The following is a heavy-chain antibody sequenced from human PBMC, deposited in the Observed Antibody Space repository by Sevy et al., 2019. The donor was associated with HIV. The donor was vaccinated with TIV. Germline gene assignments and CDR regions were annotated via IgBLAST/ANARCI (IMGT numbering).Heavy chain of an antibody. J-gene: IGHJ4*02. V-gene: IGHV3-11*01. CDR1: GFMFSDFY. CDR2: ISSSASTI. CDR3: VGGGRGPYSSRLLWGDY. D-gene: IGHD6-13*01. Sequence: GGSLRLSCATSGFMFSDFYMNWIRQAPGKGLEWVSYISSSASTIYYADSMKGRFTISRDNAKNALYLQMNSLRADDTAHYFCVGGGRGPYSSRLLWGDYWGQGALVTVSS.